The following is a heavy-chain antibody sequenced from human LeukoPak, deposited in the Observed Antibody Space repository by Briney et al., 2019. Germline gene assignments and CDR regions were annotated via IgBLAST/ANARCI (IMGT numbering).Heavy chain of an antibody. V-gene: IGHV4-34*01. J-gene: IGHJ3*02. D-gene: IGHD1-26*01. CDR2: INHSGST. Sequence: SETLSRTCAVYGGSFSGYYWSWIRQPPGKGLEWIGEINHSGSTNYNPSLKSRVTISVDTSKNQFSLKLSSVTAADTAVYYCARGGATTTGSAFDIWGQGTMVTVSS. CDR1: GGSFSGYY. CDR3: ARGGATTTGSAFDI.